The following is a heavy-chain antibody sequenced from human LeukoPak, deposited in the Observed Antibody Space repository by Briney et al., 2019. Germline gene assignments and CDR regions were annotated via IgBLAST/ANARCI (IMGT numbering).Heavy chain of an antibody. Sequence: SETLSLPCTVSGGSISSGDHYWSWIRQPPGKGLEWIGYIYYSGSTSGSTTYYNPSLKSRVTVSVDTSKNQFSLKLSSVTAADTAVYYCARDLDSSSWRGSWFDPWGQGTLVTVSS. CDR2: IYYSGSTSGSTT. CDR1: GGSISSGDHY. V-gene: IGHV4-30-4*01. J-gene: IGHJ5*02. D-gene: IGHD6-13*01. CDR3: ARDLDSSSWRGSWFDP.